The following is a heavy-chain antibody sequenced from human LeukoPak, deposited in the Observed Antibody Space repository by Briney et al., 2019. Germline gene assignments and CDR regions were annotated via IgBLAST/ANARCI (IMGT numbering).Heavy chain of an antibody. CDR3: ARNRPIMGITDAFDV. D-gene: IGHD1-26*01. V-gene: IGHV4-59*01. J-gene: IGHJ3*01. CDR2: LHYSGSS. Sequence: SETLSLTCSVSGVSISNYYWSWIRQSPGRELEWIGHLHYSGSSSYNPSLRSRVTTSVDMSKNHFSLRLTSVTATDTAVYYCARNRPIMGITDAFDVWGQGTMVTVSS. CDR1: GVSISNYY.